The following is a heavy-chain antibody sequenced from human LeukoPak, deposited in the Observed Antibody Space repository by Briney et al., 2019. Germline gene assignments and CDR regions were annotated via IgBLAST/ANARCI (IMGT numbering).Heavy chain of an antibody. CDR2: IYYSGST. CDR3: ARRSYYYDSSGYPPENYFDY. CDR1: GGSISSSSYY. J-gene: IGHJ4*02. D-gene: IGHD3-22*01. V-gene: IGHV4-39*01. Sequence: PSETLSLTCTVSGGSISSSSYYWGWIRQPPGKGLEWIGSIYYSGSTYYNPSLKSRVTISVDTSKNQFSLKLSSVTAADTAVYYCARRSYYYDSSGYPPENYFDYWGQGTLVTVSS.